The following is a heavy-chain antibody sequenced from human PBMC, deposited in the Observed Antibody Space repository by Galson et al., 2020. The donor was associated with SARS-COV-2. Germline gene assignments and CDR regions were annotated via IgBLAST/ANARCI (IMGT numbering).Heavy chain of an antibody. J-gene: IGHJ5*02. V-gene: IGHV4-31*03. CDR1: GGSISSGGYY. D-gene: IGHD3-22*01. CDR3: ARVRITMIVVVGGGFDP. CDR2: IYYSGST. Sequence: SETLSLTCTVSGGSISSGGYYWSWIRQHPGKGLEWIGYIYYSGSTYYNPSLKSRVTISVDTSKNQFSLKLSSVTAADTAVYYCARVRITMIVVVGGGFDPWGQGTLVTVSS.